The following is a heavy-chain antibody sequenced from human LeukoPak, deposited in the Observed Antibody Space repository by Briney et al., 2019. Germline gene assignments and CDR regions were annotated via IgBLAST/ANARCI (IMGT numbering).Heavy chain of an antibody. D-gene: IGHD2-2*03. J-gene: IGHJ4*02. CDR2: IYYSGST. CDR3: ARASEGIGFFDY. CDR1: GGSISSYY. Sequence: PSETLSLTCTVSGGSISSYYWSWIRQPPGKGLEWIGYIYYSGSTNYNPSLKSRVTISVDTSKNQFSLNLNSMTAADTAIYYCARASEGIGFFDYWGQGILVTVSS. V-gene: IGHV4-59*01.